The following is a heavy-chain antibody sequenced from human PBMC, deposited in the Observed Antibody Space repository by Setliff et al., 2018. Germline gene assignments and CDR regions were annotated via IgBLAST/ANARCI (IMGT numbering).Heavy chain of an antibody. V-gene: IGHV1-69*05. J-gene: IGHJ6*03. Sequence: SVKVSCKASGGTFSNYGVSWVRQAPGQGLEWMGGTIPLFGTTDYAQKFHGRVTMTTDTSTSTAYMELRSLRSDDTAVYYCARAGRNNYDSSGYYYDLYYYNYMDVWGKGTTVTVSS. CDR1: GGTFSNYG. CDR3: ARAGRNNYDSSGYYYDLYYYNYMDV. CDR2: TIPLFGTT. D-gene: IGHD3-22*01.